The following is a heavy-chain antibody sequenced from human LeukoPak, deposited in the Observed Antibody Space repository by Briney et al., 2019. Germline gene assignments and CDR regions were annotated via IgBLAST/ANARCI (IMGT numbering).Heavy chain of an antibody. Sequence: SETLSLTCTVSGGSISSYYWNWIRQPPGKGLEWIGYIYYSGSTNYNPSLKSRVTISVDTSKNQFSLNLRSVTAADTAMYYCARDFDYGGNSVWYFDVWGRGTLVTVSS. CDR1: GGSISSYY. CDR2: IYYSGST. J-gene: IGHJ2*01. D-gene: IGHD4-23*01. CDR3: ARDFDYGGNSVWYFDV. V-gene: IGHV4-59*01.